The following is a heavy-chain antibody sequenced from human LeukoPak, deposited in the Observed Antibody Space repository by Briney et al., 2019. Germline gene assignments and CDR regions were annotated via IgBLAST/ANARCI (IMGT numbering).Heavy chain of an antibody. CDR2: ISYDGSNK. CDR3: ARDPGQLWTTYFDY. D-gene: IGHD5-18*01. V-gene: IGHV3-30*03. CDR1: GFTFSSYA. Sequence: GGSLRLSCAASGFTFSSYAMSWVRQAPGKGLEWVAVISYDGSNKYYADSVKGQFTISRDNSKNTLYLQMNSLRAEDTAVYYCARDPGQLWTTYFDYWGQGTLVTVSS. J-gene: IGHJ4*02.